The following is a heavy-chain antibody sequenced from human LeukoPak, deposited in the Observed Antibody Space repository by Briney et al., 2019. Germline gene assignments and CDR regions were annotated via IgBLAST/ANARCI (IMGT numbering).Heavy chain of an antibody. J-gene: IGHJ4*02. Sequence: GGSLRLSCAASGFTFSSYWMHWVRQAPGKGLVWVSRINTDGSSTSYADSVKGRFTISRDNAKNSLYLQMNSLRAEDTAVYYCAKGDYDILTGPPDYWGQGTLVTVSS. V-gene: IGHV3-74*01. CDR2: INTDGSST. D-gene: IGHD3-9*01. CDR1: GFTFSSYW. CDR3: AKGDYDILTGPPDY.